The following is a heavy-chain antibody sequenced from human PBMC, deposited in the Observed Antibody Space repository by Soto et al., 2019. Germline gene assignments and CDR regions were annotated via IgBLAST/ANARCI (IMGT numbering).Heavy chain of an antibody. CDR3: ARHVVVVTAIPNWFDP. D-gene: IGHD2-21*02. CDR1: GGSFSGYY. J-gene: IGHJ5*02. V-gene: IGHV4-39*01. CDR2: IYYSGST. Sequence: NPSETLSLTCAVYGGSFSGYYWGWIRQPPGKGLEWIGSIYYSGSTYYNPSLKSRVTISVDTSKNQFSLKLSSVTAADTAVYYCARHVVVVTAIPNWFDPWGQGTLVTVSS.